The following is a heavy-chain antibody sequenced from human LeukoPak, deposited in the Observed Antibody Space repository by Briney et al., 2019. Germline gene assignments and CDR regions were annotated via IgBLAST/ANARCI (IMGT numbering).Heavy chain of an antibody. V-gene: IGHV4-59*01. CDR2: IYYSGST. CDR3: ARVIDCSSTSCYYSDAFDI. CDR1: XXSIXXYY. D-gene: IGHD2-2*01. J-gene: IGHJ3*02. Sequence: SETLSXTXXXXXXSIXXYYWSWIRQPPGKGLEWIGYIYYSGSTNYNPSLKSRVTISVDTSKNQFSLKLSSVTAADTAVYYCARVIDCSSTSCYYSDAFDIWGQGTMVTVSS.